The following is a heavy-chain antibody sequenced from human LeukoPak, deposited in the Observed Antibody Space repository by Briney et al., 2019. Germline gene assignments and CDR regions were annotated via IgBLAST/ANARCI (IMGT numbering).Heavy chain of an antibody. CDR3: VGLGTSAITTRFDY. D-gene: IGHD1-1*01. CDR2: SYPGDSDT. V-gene: IGHV5-51*01. CDR1: VYSFTRYW. Sequence: PGASLLISGKGSVYSFTRYWIGGVRQMPGKGLEWMGISYPGDSDTRDFPSLQGQVTISADKSISTAYLEWSSLKASDADICYCVGLGTSAITTRFDYWGQGSLVTVSS. J-gene: IGHJ4*02.